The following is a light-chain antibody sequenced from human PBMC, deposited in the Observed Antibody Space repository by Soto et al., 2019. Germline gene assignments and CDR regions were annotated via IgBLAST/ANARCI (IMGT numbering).Light chain of an antibody. V-gene: IGKV4-1*01. J-gene: IGKJ5*01. CDR1: QRLLYSSNNKNF. Sequence: DIVMTQSPDSLAVSLGERATINCKSSQRLLYSSNNKNFLAWYQQKPGQPPKLLFYWASTRHSGVPDRFSGSGSGTDFTLTVASVQAEDVAVYYCQQYYSSLPITFGQGTRLKIK. CDR2: WAS. CDR3: QQYYSSLPIT.